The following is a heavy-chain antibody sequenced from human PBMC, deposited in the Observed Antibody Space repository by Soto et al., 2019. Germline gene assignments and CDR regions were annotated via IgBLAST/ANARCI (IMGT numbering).Heavy chain of an antibody. CDR2: IWSDGNNR. CDR1: GFMFSNHG. J-gene: IGHJ4*02. CDR3: VRGDNWNDEASDY. D-gene: IGHD1-1*01. V-gene: IGHV3-33*01. Sequence: QVPLVESGGGVVQPGRSLRLSCAASGFMFSNHGMHWVRQAPGKGLEWVAVIWSDGNNRYYADSVKGRFTISRDNSKNTLYLQMNSLRVEDTAVYYCVRGDNWNDEASDYWGQGTLVTVSS.